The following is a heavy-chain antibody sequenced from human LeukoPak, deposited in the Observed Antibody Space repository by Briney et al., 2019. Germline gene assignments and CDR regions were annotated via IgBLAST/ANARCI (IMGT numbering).Heavy chain of an antibody. CDR1: GDSVSSNSAA. J-gene: IGHJ4*02. CDR2: TYYRSKWFI. CDR3: TRSDCSSGRCPGFDN. Sequence: SQTLSLTCGITGDSVSSNSAAWNWIGQSPSRGLEWLGRTYYRSKWFINYAPSVKSRIIINPDTPKNQVSLQLNSVTPEDTAVYYCTRSDCSSGRCPGFDNWGQGTLVTVSS. V-gene: IGHV6-1*01. D-gene: IGHD6-19*01.